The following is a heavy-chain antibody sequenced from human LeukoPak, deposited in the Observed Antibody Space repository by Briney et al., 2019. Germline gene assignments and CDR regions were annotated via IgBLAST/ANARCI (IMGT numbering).Heavy chain of an antibody. CDR3: ARDLIAVAGTSSDYYYYGMDV. Sequence: ASETLSLTCTVSGASISSYYWSWIRQPPGKGLEWLGYIYYSGSTNYNPSLKSRVTISVDTSKNQFSLKLSSVTAADTAVYYCARDLIAVAGTSSDYYYYGMDVWGKGTTVTVSS. V-gene: IGHV4-59*01. J-gene: IGHJ6*04. CDR2: IYYSGST. CDR1: GASISSYY. D-gene: IGHD6-19*01.